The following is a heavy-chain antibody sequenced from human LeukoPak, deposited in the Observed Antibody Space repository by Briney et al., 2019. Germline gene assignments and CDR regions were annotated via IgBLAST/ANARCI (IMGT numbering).Heavy chain of an antibody. Sequence: SETLSLTCTVSGGSISSYYWSWIRQPPGKGLEWIGYIYYSGSTNYNPSLKSRVTISVDTSKNQFSLKLSSVTAADTAVYYCARLYGDANAFDIWGQGTMVTVSS. D-gene: IGHD4-17*01. CDR1: GGSISSYY. CDR2: IYYSGST. V-gene: IGHV4-59*01. CDR3: ARLYGDANAFDI. J-gene: IGHJ3*02.